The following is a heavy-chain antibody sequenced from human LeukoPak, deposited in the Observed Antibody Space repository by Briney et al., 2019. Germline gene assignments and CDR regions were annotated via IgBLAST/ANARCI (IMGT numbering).Heavy chain of an antibody. CDR2: IDHSGSI. D-gene: IGHD1-7*01. Sequence: SETLSLTCAVYGVSFSGYYWSWIRQSPGRGLEWIGEIDHSGSIKYNPSLKSRVTLSVDTSKNQSSLNLDTVIAADTAVYYCAREENWNYESLSNWFDPWGQGTLVTVSS. J-gene: IGHJ5*02. CDR3: AREENWNYESLSNWFDP. CDR1: GVSFSGYY. V-gene: IGHV4-34*01.